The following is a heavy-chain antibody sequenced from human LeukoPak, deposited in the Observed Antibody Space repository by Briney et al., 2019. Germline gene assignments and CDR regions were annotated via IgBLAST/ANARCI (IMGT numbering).Heavy chain of an antibody. J-gene: IGHJ4*02. V-gene: IGHV3-48*03. CDR3: VREMGGYPFDH. D-gene: IGHD5-12*01. CDR1: GVTFSIFE. Sequence: GGSLRLSCAASGVTFSIFEMNWVRQAPGKGLEWGSYISTSGSTTYYADSVKGRFTISRDNAKNSLYLQMNSLRAEDTAIYYCVREMGGYPFDHWGQGTLVTVSS. CDR2: ISTSGSTT.